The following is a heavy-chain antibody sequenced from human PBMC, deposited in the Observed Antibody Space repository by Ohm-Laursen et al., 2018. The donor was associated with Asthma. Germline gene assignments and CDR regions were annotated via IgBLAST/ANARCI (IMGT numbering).Heavy chain of an antibody. CDR3: AKDMDFWSGYYDY. V-gene: IGHV3-74*01. Sequence: SLRLSCSASGFTFTTFWMHWVRQAPGKGLVWVSRINSDGRNTIYADSVKGRFTISRDNAKNSLYLQMNSLRAEDTALYYCAKDMDFWSGYYDYWGQGTLVTVSS. CDR1: GFTFTTFW. J-gene: IGHJ4*02. CDR2: INSDGRNT. D-gene: IGHD3-3*01.